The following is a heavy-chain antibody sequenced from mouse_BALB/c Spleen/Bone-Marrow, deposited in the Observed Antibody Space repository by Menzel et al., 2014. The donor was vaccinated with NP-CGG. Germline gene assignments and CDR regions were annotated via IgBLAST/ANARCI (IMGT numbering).Heavy chain of an antibody. Sequence: EVKLVESGGGLVKPGGSLKLSCAASGFTFSWYAMSWARQSPEKRLEWVAEISSAGSHTYYPDTVTGRFTISRDNAKNTLYLEMSSLRSEDAAMYYCVRDSSGYFDYWGQGTTLTVSS. J-gene: IGHJ2*01. CDR1: GFTFSWYA. D-gene: IGHD3-1*01. CDR3: VRDSSGYFDY. CDR2: ISSAGSHT. V-gene: IGHV5-9-4*01.